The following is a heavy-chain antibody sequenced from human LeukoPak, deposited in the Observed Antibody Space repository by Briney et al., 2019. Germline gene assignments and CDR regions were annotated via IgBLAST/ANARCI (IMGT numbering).Heavy chain of an antibody. CDR3: ARDQCSSTSCYFDYYYYYGMDV. V-gene: IGHV1-2*02. D-gene: IGHD2-2*01. CDR2: INPNSGGT. J-gene: IGHJ6*02. Sequence: GASVKVSCKASGYTFTGFYMNWVRQAPGQGLEWMGWINPNSGGTNYAQKFQGRVTMTRDTSISTAYMELSRLRSDDTAVYYCARDQCSSTSCYFDYYYYYGMDVWGQGTTVTVSS. CDR1: GYTFTGFY.